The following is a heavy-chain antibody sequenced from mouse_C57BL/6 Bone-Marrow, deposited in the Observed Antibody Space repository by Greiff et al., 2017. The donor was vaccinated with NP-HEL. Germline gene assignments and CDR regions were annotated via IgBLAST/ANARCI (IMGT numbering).Heavy chain of an antibody. J-gene: IGHJ3*01. CDR3: TTGLRRGAWFAY. Sequence: EVQLQQSGAELVRPGASVKLSCTASGFNIKDYYMHWVKQRPEQGLEWIGRIDPEDGDTEYAPKFQGKATMTADTSSNTAYLQLSSLTSEDTAVDYCTTGLRRGAWFAYWGQGTLVTVSA. CDR1: GFNIKDYY. D-gene: IGHD2-4*01. CDR2: IDPEDGDT. V-gene: IGHV14-1*01.